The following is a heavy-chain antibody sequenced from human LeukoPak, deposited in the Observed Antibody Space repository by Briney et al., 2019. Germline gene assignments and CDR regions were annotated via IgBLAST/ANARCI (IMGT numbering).Heavy chain of an antibody. Sequence: PSETLSLTCTVSGGSISSGSYYWSWIRQPAGKGLEWIGRIYTSGSTNYNPSLKSRVTISVDTSKNQFSLKLSSVTAADTAVYYCARVYGSGSYHYYYYMDVWGKGTTVTISS. V-gene: IGHV4-61*02. D-gene: IGHD3-10*01. CDR2: IYTSGST. J-gene: IGHJ6*03. CDR3: ARVYGSGSYHYYYYMDV. CDR1: GGSISSGSYY.